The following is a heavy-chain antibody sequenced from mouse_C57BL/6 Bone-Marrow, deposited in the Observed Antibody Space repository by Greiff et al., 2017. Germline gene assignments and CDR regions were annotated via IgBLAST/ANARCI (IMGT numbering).Heavy chain of an antibody. CDR2: ILPGSGST. V-gene: IGHV1-9*01. D-gene: IGHD1-1*01. CDR1: GYTFTGYW. Sequence: QVQLQQSGAELMKPGASVKLSCKATGYTFTGYWIEWVKQRPGHGLEWIGEILPGSGSTNYTEKFKGKATFTADTSSNTAYMQLSSLTTEDSAIYFCLYYYGDVWGTGTTVTVSS. CDR3: LYYYGDV. J-gene: IGHJ1*03.